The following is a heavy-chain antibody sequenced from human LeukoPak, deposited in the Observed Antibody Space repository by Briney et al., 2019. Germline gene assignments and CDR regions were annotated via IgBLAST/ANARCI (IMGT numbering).Heavy chain of an antibody. Sequence: PSQTLSLTCTVSGGSISSGSYYWSWIRQPAGKGLEWIGRIYTSGSTNYNPSLKSRVTISVDTSKNQFSLKLSSVTAADTAVYYCARDLTAMAFDYWGQGTLVTVSS. CDR2: IYTSGST. D-gene: IGHD5-18*01. CDR1: GGSISSGSYY. V-gene: IGHV4-61*02. CDR3: ARDLTAMAFDY. J-gene: IGHJ4*02.